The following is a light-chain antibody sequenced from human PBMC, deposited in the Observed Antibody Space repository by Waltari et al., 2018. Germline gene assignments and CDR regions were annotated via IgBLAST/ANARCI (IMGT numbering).Light chain of an antibody. CDR2: DAS. V-gene: IGKV3-20*01. CDR3: QQYGRSPWT. Sequence: FVLTQSSGTLSLSPGERVTLSCRASQSVSSNYLAWYQQKPGQAPRLLIYDASNRATGIADRFSGSGSGTDFTLTISRLEPEDVAVYYCQQYGRSPWTFGQGTKVEIK. J-gene: IGKJ1*01. CDR1: QSVSSNY.